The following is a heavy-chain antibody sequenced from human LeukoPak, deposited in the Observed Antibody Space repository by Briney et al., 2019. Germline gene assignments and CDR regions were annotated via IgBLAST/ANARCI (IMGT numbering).Heavy chain of an antibody. CDR1: GGTFSSYA. V-gene: IGHV1-69*04. CDR2: IIPILGIA. Sequence: ASVKVSCKASGGTFSSYAISWVRQAPGQGLEWMGGIIPILGIANYAQKFQGRVTITADKSTSTAYMELSSLRSEDTAVYYCASLSSPAYCGGDCSYYFDYWGQGTLVTVSS. J-gene: IGHJ4*02. CDR3: ASLSSPAYCGGDCSYYFDY. D-gene: IGHD2-21*02.